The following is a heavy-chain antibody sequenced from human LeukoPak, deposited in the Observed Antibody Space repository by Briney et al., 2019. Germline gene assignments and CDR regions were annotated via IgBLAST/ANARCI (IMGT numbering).Heavy chain of an antibody. D-gene: IGHD2-21*02. CDR1: GFTFDDCG. V-gene: IGHV3-20*04. CDR3: ARELTTGIGYYYMDV. J-gene: IGHJ6*03. Sequence: PGGSLRLSCAASGFTFDDCGMSWVRQAPEKGLEWVSGTNWNAGSTGYADSVKGRFTISRDNAKKSLYLQMNSLRAEDTALYYCARELTTGIGYYYMDVWGKGTTVTVSS. CDR2: TNWNAGST.